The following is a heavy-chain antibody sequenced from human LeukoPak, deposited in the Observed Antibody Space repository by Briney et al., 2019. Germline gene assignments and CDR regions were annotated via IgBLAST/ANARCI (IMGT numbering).Heavy chain of an antibody. D-gene: IGHD6-13*01. J-gene: IGHJ5*02. CDR1: GGSLSGYY. Sequence: SETLSLTCAVYGGSLSGYYWSWIRQPPRKGLEWIWEINHIGSTTYNPSIKSRVTISVDTSKNQFSLNLTSVTAADTAVYYCARLYIGGYSRSTNYNWFDPWGQGTLVTVSS. CDR3: ARLYIGGYSRSTNYNWFDP. V-gene: IGHV4-34*01. CDR2: INHIGST.